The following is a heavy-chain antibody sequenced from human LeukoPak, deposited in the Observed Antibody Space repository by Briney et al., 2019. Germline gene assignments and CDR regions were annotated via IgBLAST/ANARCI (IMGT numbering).Heavy chain of an antibody. CDR1: GFIFSDYY. J-gene: IGHJ4*02. CDR2: IKQDGSEK. CDR3: ARDGGDDSSGYWGGGLDY. D-gene: IGHD3-22*01. Sequence: PGGSLRLSCVASGFIFSDYYMSWIRQAPGKGLEWVGNIKQDGSEKYYVDSVKGRFTISRDNAKNSLYLQMNSLRAEDTAVYYCARDGGDDSSGYWGGGLDYWGQGTLVTVSS. V-gene: IGHV3-7*01.